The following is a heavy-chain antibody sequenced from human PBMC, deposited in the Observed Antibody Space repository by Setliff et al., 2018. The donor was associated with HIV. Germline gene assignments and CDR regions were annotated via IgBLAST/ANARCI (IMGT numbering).Heavy chain of an antibody. V-gene: IGHV1-46*03. CDR2: INPSGGST. J-gene: IGHJ6*03. CDR1: GCTFTSYY. D-gene: IGHD6-19*01. CDR3: ARDLLSGWYHYYYYMDV. Sequence: GASVKVSCKASGCTFTSYYMHWVRQAPGQGLEWMGIINPSGGSTSYAQKFQGRVTMTRDTSTSTVYMELSSLRSEDTAVYYCARDLLSGWYHYYYYMDVWGKGTTVTVSS.